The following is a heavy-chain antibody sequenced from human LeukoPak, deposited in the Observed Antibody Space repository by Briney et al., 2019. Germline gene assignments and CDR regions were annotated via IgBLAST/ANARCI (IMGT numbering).Heavy chain of an antibody. Sequence: PGGSLSLSCAGSGFIFSDCAIHWVRQAPGKGLEWVGRIDTREKSSATAYAASVRGRFSISRDDSKSTAFLRMTSLKTEDTAVYFCTTDGGSYSHLDYWGQGTLVTVSS. CDR2: IDTREKSSAT. CDR1: GFIFSDCA. D-gene: IGHD1-26*01. J-gene: IGHJ4*02. CDR3: TTDGGSYSHLDY. V-gene: IGHV3-73*01.